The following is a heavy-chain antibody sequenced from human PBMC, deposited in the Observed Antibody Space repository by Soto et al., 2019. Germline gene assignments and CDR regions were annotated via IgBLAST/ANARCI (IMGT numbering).Heavy chain of an antibody. D-gene: IGHD2-15*01. CDR2: IYPYNGNT. Sequence: ASVKVSCKASGYTFSGYGISWVRQAPGQGLEWMGWIYPYNGNTKYAQNLQGRVTMTTDTSTSTAYMELRSLTSDDTAVYYCARLVCSGDSCYSPVDYWGQGTQVTVSS. J-gene: IGHJ4*02. CDR1: GYTFSGYG. CDR3: ARLVCSGDSCYSPVDY. V-gene: IGHV1-18*04.